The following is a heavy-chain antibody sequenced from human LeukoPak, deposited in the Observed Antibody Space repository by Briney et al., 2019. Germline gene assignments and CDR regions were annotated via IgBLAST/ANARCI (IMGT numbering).Heavy chain of an antibody. D-gene: IGHD2-21*02. CDR2: ISPYNGNT. CDR3: ARDLYAGVLTY. J-gene: IGHJ4*02. Sequence: ASVKVSCKASGYTFSSYVINWVRQAPGQGLEWMGRISPYNGNTNYAQKLQGRVTMTTDTSTSTAYMELRSLRSDDTAVYYCARDLYAGVLTYWGQGTLVTVS. V-gene: IGHV1-18*01. CDR1: GYTFSSYV.